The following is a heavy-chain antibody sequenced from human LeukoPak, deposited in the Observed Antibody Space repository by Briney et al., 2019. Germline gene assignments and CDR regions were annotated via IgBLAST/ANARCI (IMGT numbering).Heavy chain of an antibody. CDR3: ARVASSSCSDY. CDR1: GYTFTSYG. D-gene: IGHD6-13*01. CDR2: ISAYNGNT. Sequence: GASVKVSCKASGYTFTSYGISWVRQAPGQGLEWMGWISAYNGNTNYAQKLQGRVTMTRNTSISTAYMELSSLRSEDTAVYYCARVASSSCSDYWGQGTLVTVSS. V-gene: IGHV1-18*01. J-gene: IGHJ4*02.